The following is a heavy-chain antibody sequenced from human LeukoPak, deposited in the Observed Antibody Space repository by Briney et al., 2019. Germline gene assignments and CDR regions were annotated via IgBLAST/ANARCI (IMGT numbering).Heavy chain of an antibody. V-gene: IGHV3-74*01. D-gene: IGHD3-22*01. Sequence: GGSLRLSCAASGFTFSSYAMTWVRQAPGKGLVWVSRINSDGSSTSYADSVKGRFTISRDNAKNTLYLQMNSLRAEDTAVYYCARDYYDSSGPDYWGQGTLVTVSS. CDR1: GFTFSSYA. CDR2: INSDGSST. CDR3: ARDYYDSSGPDY. J-gene: IGHJ4*02.